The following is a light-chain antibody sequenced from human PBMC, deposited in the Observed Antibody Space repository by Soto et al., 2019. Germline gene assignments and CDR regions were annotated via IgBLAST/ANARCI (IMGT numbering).Light chain of an antibody. V-gene: IGKV3-20*01. J-gene: IGKJ1*01. CDR2: SVS. Sequence: EMVLTQSPGTLTLSPGARGTLSCRASQSVSNDYVAWVQQKPGQTPRLLIYSVSSRATGIPDRFSGSGSGTDFTLTISSLEPEDFAMDDGLHHGSSPWTFGQGTKVDIK. CDR3: LHHGSSPWT. CDR1: QSVSNDY.